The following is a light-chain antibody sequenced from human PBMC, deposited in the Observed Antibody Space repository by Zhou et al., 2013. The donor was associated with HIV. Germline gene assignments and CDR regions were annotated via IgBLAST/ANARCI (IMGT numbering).Light chain of an antibody. Sequence: DIQMTQSPSSLSAFVGDTVSITCRASRSISKFLSWYQQKPGKAPKLLISAASTLHSGVPSRFSGSGSGTDFTLTISSLQPEDFATYYCQQLNYYPITFGQGTRLEIK. CDR1: RSISKF. CDR3: QQLNYYPIT. V-gene: IGKV1-17*01. CDR2: AAS. J-gene: IGKJ5*01.